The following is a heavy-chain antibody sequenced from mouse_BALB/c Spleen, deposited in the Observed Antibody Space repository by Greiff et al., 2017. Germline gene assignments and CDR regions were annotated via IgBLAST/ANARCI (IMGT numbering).Heavy chain of an antibody. CDR1: GFTFNTYA. CDR2: IRSKSNNYAT. Sequence: EVQGVESGGGLVQPKGSLKLSCAASGFTFNTYAMNWVRQAPGKGLEWVARIRSKSNNYATYYADSVKDRFTISRDDSQSMLYLQMNNLKTEDTAMYYCVRHYGHAMDYWGQGTSVTVSS. D-gene: IGHD1-1*02. CDR3: VRHYGHAMDY. V-gene: IGHV10-1*02. J-gene: IGHJ4*01.